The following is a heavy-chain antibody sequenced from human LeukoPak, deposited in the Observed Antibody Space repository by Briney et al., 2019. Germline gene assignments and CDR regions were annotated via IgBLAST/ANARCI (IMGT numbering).Heavy chain of an antibody. CDR3: ARDHGGNRPNAFDI. CDR2: ISYHGSDK. CDR1: GFTFSSYT. Sequence: GGSLRLSCAASGFTFSSYTMNWVRQAPGKGLEWVAVISYHGSDKDYADPVEGRFSISRDNPKNTVYLQMSSLRVEDTAVYYRARDHGGNRPNAFDIWGQGTMVTVSS. J-gene: IGHJ3*02. D-gene: IGHD4-23*01. V-gene: IGHV3-30-3*01.